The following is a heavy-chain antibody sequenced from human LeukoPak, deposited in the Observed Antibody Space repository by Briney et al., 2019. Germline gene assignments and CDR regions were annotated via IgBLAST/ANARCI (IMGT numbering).Heavy chain of an antibody. CDR2: IYPGDSDT. D-gene: IGHD1-26*01. V-gene: IGHV5-51*01. Sequence: GESLKISCTGSGYSFTSYWIGWLRLMPGKGLEWMGIIYPGDSDTRYSPSFQGQVTISADKSINTAYLQWSSLKASDTAMYYCARLGSINAAFDIWGQGTMVTVSS. CDR3: ARLGSINAAFDI. CDR1: GYSFTSYW. J-gene: IGHJ3*02.